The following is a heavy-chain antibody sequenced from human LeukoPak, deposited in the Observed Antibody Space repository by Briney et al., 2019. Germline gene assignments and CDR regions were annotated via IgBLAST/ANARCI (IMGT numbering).Heavy chain of an antibody. CDR3: ATGSGGRGVNFDY. Sequence: GGSLRLSCAASGFTFTSYTMHWVRQAPGKGLEWVSSISSSSTSIDYADSVKGRFTISRDNAKNSPFLQMNSLRAEDTAVYYCATGSGGRGVNFDYWGQGTLVTVSP. V-gene: IGHV3-21*01. CDR2: ISSSSTSI. D-gene: IGHD3-10*01. J-gene: IGHJ4*01. CDR1: GFTFTSYT.